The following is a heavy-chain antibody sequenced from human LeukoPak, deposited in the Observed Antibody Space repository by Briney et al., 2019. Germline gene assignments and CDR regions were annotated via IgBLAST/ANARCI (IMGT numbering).Heavy chain of an antibody. D-gene: IGHD3-10*01. Sequence: GETLQVSCKASGYSFTTSWMGWVRQMPGIGLEWVGAISPDDSDTKYSSSLQSQVVLSDPRSIRTGYWQSYTLTTSPTIMDHCVRQRGASGTINHFYPWGQGNLVSVSS. J-gene: IGHJ5*02. CDR3: VRQRGASGTINHFYP. V-gene: IGHV5-51*01. CDR2: ISPDDSDT. CDR1: GYSFTTSW.